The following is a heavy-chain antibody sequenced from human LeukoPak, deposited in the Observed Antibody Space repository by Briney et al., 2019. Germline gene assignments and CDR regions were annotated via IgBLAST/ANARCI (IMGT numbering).Heavy chain of an antibody. V-gene: IGHV1-69*13. Sequence: SVKVSCKASGGTFSSYAISWLRQPPGQGLELMGGIIPIFGTANYAQKFPGRVTITVDEPTSTAYMELSSLRSEDTALYYCASTYSYSWYADYWGEGTLVTVSS. CDR3: ASTYSYSWYADY. CDR1: GGTFSSYA. D-gene: IGHD6-13*01. J-gene: IGHJ4*02. CDR2: IIPIFGTA.